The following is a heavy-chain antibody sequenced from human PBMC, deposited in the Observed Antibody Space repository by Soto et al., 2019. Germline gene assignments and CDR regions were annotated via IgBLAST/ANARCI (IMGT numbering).Heavy chain of an antibody. D-gene: IGHD6-13*01. V-gene: IGHV3-30-3*01. Sequence: QVQLVESGGGVVQPGRSLRLSCAASGFTFSSYAMHWVRQAPGKGLEWVAVISYDGVNNYYADSVKGRFTISRDNSKSTLYLLMNNLKPDDTAVYYCARQILVAAGLNSPFDYWGQGTLVSLSS. CDR2: ISYDGVNN. CDR3: ARQILVAAGLNSPFDY. J-gene: IGHJ4*02. CDR1: GFTFSSYA.